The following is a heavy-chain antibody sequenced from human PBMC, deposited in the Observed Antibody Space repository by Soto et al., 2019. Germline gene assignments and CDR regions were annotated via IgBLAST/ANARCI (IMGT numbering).Heavy chain of an antibody. V-gene: IGHV3-23*01. CDR3: ARGGGGGLFEH. Sequence: GGSLRLSCAASGFTFSSYAMSWVRQAPGKGLEWVSSISAGGGGTYYADSVKGRFTISRDNSKNTLYLQMNSLRAEDTAVYYCARGGGGGLFEHWGQGVLVTVSS. CDR1: GFTFSSYA. CDR2: ISAGGGGT. J-gene: IGHJ4*02. D-gene: IGHD2-21*01.